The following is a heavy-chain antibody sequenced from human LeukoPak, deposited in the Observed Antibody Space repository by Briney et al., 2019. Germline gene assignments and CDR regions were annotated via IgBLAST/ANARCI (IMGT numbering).Heavy chain of an antibody. CDR1: GGTFSSYA. CDR2: IIPIFGTA. D-gene: IGHD3-3*01. Sequence: PVKVSCKASGGTFSSYAISWVRQAPGQGLEWMGGIIPIFGTANYAQKFQGRVTITADKSTSTAYMELSSLRSEDTAVYYCASSPYFGVVIRVNAFDIWGQGTMVTVSS. CDR3: ASSPYFGVVIRVNAFDI. J-gene: IGHJ3*02. V-gene: IGHV1-69*06.